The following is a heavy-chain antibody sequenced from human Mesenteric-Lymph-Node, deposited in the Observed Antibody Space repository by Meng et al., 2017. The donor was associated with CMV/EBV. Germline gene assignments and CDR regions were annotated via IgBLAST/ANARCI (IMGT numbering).Heavy chain of an antibody. CDR2: IYYSGST. V-gene: IGHV4-59*01. CDR3: ARDGSGTYGYYFDY. Sequence: SETLSLTCTVSGGSISSYYWSWIRQPAGKGLEWIGYIYYSGSTNYNPSLQSRVTISVDTSKNQFSLKLSSVTAADTAVYYCARDGSGTYGYYFDYWGLGTLVTVSS. J-gene: IGHJ4*02. CDR1: GGSISSYY. D-gene: IGHD1-26*01.